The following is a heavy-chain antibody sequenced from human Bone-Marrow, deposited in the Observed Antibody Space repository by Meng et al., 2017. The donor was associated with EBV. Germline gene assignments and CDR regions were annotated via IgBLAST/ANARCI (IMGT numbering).Heavy chain of an antibody. CDR1: GGSISTNFW. D-gene: IGHD1-26*01. CDR3: ARGSIKSGSYSIDS. J-gene: IGHJ4*02. V-gene: IGHV4-4*02. CDR2: IYYSGTT. Sequence: QAERGEWGPGLVKASGTLSLTCAVSGGSISTNFWWSWVRQSPGKGLEWIGEIYYSGTTTYNPSLKSRVTISVDKSKNQFSLKLTSVTAADTAVYYCARGSIKSGSYSIDSWGQGILVTVSS.